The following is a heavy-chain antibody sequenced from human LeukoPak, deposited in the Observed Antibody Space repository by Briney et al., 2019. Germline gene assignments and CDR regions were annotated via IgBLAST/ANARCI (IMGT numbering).Heavy chain of an antibody. CDR1: GGTFSSYA. J-gene: IGHJ5*02. Sequence: SVKVSCKASGGTFSSYAISWVRQAPGQGLEWMGSIIPIFGIANYAQKFQGRVTITADKSTSTAYMELSSLRSEDTAVYYCARVSDLDYYDSSGPNWFDPWGQGTLVTVSS. D-gene: IGHD3-22*01. V-gene: IGHV1-69*04. CDR2: IIPIFGIA. CDR3: ARVSDLDYYDSSGPNWFDP.